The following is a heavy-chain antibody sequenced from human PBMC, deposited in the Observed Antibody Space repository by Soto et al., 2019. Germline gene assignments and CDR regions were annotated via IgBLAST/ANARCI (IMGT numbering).Heavy chain of an antibody. CDR1: GGTFSSYA. Sequence: QVQLVQSGAEVKKPGSSVKVSCKASGGTFSSYAISWVRQAPGQGLEWMGGIIPIFCTANYAQKFQGRVTISADKSTSTAYMELSSLRSEDTAVYYCAEGGNYYDSSGYSYYYYYGMDVWGQGTTVTVSS. CDR2: IIPIFCTA. CDR3: AEGGNYYDSSGYSYYYYYGMDV. J-gene: IGHJ6*02. V-gene: IGHV1-69*06. D-gene: IGHD3-22*01.